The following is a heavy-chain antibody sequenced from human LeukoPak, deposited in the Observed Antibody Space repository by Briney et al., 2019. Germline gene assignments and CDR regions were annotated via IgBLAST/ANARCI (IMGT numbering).Heavy chain of an antibody. CDR1: GFMFHDYA. CDR2: ISGDGGST. J-gene: IGHJ4*02. Sequence: PGGSLGLSCAAPGFMFHDYAIHWVRQALGKGLEWVSLISGDGGSTFYADSVKGRFTISRDNSKNSLYLQMNSLRSDDTALYYCARESESSGWYDYWGQGTLVTVSS. V-gene: IGHV3-43*02. D-gene: IGHD6-19*01. CDR3: ARESESSGWYDY.